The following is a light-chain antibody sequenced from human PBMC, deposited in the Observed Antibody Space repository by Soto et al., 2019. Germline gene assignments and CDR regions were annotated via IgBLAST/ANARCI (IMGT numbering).Light chain of an antibody. J-gene: IGLJ1*01. Sequence: QSALTQPPSASGSPGQSVTISCTGTSSDVGGYNYVSWYQHHPGKAPKLIIYEVYKRPSGVPDRFSGSKSGNTDALTVSGLQAEDEADYYCSSYVGTNSYVFGTGTKLTVL. CDR2: EVY. V-gene: IGLV2-8*01. CDR1: SSDVGGYNY. CDR3: SSYVGTNSYV.